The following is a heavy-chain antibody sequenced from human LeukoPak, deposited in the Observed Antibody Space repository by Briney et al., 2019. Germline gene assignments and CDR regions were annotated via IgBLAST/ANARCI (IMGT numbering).Heavy chain of an antibody. CDR1: GYTFTSYG. D-gene: IGHD3-3*01. J-gene: IGHJ6*02. V-gene: IGHV1-18*01. Sequence: ASVKVSCKASGYTFTSYGISWVRQAPGQGLEWMGWISAYNGNTNYAQKLQGRVTMTTDTSTSTAYMELRSLRSDDTAVYYGAREEGITIFGVVISYYGMDVWGQGTTVTVSS. CDR3: AREEGITIFGVVISYYGMDV. CDR2: ISAYNGNT.